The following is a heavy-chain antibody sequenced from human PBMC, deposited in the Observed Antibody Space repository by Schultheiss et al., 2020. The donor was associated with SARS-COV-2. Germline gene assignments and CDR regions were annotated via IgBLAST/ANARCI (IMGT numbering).Heavy chain of an antibody. CDR2: ISSSGSTI. CDR3: ARGYRTSQWLARGLAFYYFDY. V-gene: IGHV3-48*03. J-gene: IGHJ4*02. CDR1: GFTFSSYE. D-gene: IGHD6-19*01. Sequence: GGSLRLSCAASGFTFSSYEMNWVRQAPGKGLEWVSYISSSGSTIYYADSVKGRFTISRDNAKNSLYLQMNSLRAEDTAVYYCARGYRTSQWLARGLAFYYFDYWGQGTLVTVSS.